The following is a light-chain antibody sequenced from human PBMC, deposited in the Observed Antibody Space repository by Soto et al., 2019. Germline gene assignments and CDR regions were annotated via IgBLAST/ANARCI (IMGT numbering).Light chain of an antibody. CDR1: QSVSSSY. J-gene: IGKJ4*01. V-gene: IGKV3-20*01. Sequence: EIVLTQSPGTLSLSPGERATLSCRASQSVSSSYLAWYQQKPGKAPRLLISGASSRATGIPDRFSGSGSGTDFTLTLSRLEPEDFAVYYCHQYGSSPLTFGGGTKVEIK. CDR2: GAS. CDR3: HQYGSSPLT.